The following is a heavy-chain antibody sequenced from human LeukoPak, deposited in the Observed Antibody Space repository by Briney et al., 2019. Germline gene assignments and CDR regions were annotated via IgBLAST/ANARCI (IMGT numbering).Heavy chain of an antibody. V-gene: IGHV4-30-4*01. J-gene: IGHJ3*02. CDR3: ARDCSGGSCYGAFDI. CDR1: GASIRSGDYY. Sequence: SQTLSLTCTVSGASIRSGDYYWSWIRQPPGKGLEWIGYIYDSGSTYYNPSLKSRITISVDTSENRFSLKLSSVTATDTAVYYCARDCSGGSCYGAFDIWGQGTMVAVSS. CDR2: IYDSGST. D-gene: IGHD2-15*01.